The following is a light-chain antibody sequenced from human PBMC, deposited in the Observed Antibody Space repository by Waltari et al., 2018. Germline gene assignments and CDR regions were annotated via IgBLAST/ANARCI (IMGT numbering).Light chain of an antibody. CDR3: QQTSGNPWT. V-gene: IGKV1-39*01. CDR1: QTIDNY. Sequence: DIQMTQSPSSLSASVGDRITITCRASQTIDNYLNWYQQKPGKAPKLLIYAASNLQSGVPSRFSGRGSGTEFTLTISSLQPDDCATYFCQQTSGNPWTFGQGTKVAIK. CDR2: AAS. J-gene: IGKJ1*01.